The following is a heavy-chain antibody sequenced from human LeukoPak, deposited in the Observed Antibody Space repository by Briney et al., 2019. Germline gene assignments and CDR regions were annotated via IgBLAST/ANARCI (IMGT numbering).Heavy chain of an antibody. CDR2: INSDGSST. V-gene: IGHV3-74*01. CDR1: GFTFSSYW. Sequence: PGGSLRLSCAASGFTFSSYWMHWVRQAPGKGLVWVSRINSDGSSTSYADSVKGRFTISRDNAKNTLYLQMNSLRAEDTAVYYCARERVVVTAIEDCYYGMGVWGQGPTITVSS. CDR3: ARERVVVTAIEDCYYGMGV. J-gene: IGHJ6*02. D-gene: IGHD2-21*02.